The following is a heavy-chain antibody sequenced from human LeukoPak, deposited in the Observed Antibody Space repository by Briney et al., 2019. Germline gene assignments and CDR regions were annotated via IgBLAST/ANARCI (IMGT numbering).Heavy chain of an antibody. CDR2: IYYSGST. D-gene: IGHD2-15*01. CDR1: GGSISSSSYY. V-gene: IGHV4-39*07. J-gene: IGHJ6*03. CDR3: AKNGDRGAYCSGGSCYPYYYYNMDV. Sequence: SETLSLTCTVSGGSISSSSYYWGWIRQPPGKGLEWIGSIYYSGSTYYNPSLKGRVTISVDTSKNQFSLKLSSVTAADTAIYYCAKNGDRGAYCSGGSCYPYYYYNMDVWGKGTTVTISS.